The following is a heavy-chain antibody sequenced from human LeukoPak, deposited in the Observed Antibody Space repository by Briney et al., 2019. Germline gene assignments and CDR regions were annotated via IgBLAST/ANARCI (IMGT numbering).Heavy chain of an antibody. Sequence: PGGSLRLSRAASGFSFSPYWMSWVRQGPGKGLDWVASINPDGSGTSYVDSVKGRFTISRDNAQNSLYLQMNSLSAEDTAVYYCARLFGGVTTFDYWGQGTLVTVSS. CDR2: INPDGSGT. CDR3: ARLFGGVTTFDY. V-gene: IGHV3-7*01. CDR1: GFSFSPYW. D-gene: IGHD4-17*01. J-gene: IGHJ4*02.